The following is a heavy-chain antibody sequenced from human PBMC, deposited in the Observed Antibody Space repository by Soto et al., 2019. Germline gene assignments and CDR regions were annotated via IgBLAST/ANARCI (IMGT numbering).Heavy chain of an antibody. J-gene: IGHJ4*01. CDR1: GFSFSSYS. D-gene: IGHD3-10*01. Sequence: PGGSLRLSCAASGFSFSSYSMNWVRQAPGKGLEWLATIKWDASEKKYVDSVKGRFTMSRDNAKNSVYLQMDSLRAEDTAVYYCARDSGYCSGASVNHYLDYWGHGTLVTVSS. CDR3: ARDSGYCSGASVNHYLDY. V-gene: IGHV3-7*01. CDR2: IKWDASEK.